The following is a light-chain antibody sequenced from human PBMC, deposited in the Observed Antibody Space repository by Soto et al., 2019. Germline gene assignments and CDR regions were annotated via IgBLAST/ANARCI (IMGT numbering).Light chain of an antibody. V-gene: IGKV3-20*01. CDR1: QSVSSSH. Sequence: ESVLKQSPGTLSLSTGERATLSCRASQSVSSSHLAWYKQKPGQAPRLLIHRASSRATGIPDRFSGSGSGTDFTLTISRLEAEDFAVYYCQQYGSSPLTFGQGTKV. J-gene: IGKJ1*01. CDR3: QQYGSSPLT. CDR2: RAS.